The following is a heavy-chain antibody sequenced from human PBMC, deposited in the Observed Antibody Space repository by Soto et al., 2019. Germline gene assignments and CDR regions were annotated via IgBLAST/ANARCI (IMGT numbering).Heavy chain of an antibody. J-gene: IGHJ6*02. CDR3: ARLRPLLYYSSGYYGFSILATPYYYGMDV. Sequence: PGESRKISCKGSGYSFTSYWISWVRQMPGKGLEWMGRIDPSDSYTNYSPSFQGHVTNSADKSISTAYLQWSSLKASDTAMYYCARLRPLLYYSSGYYGFSILATPYYYGMDVWGQGTTVTVSS. CDR2: IDPSDSYT. V-gene: IGHV5-10-1*01. D-gene: IGHD3-22*01. CDR1: GYSFTSYW.